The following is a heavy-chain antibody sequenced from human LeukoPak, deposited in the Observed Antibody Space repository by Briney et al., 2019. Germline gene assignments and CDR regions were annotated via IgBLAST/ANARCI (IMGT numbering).Heavy chain of an antibody. V-gene: IGHV3-64*01. Sequence: GSLRLSCAASGFTFSSHAMHWVRQAPGKGLEYVSSISSNGGSTYYANSVKGRFTISRDNSKNTMYLQMGSLRAEDMAVYYCASDRSRSGYLSFDFWGQGTLVTVSS. J-gene: IGHJ4*02. CDR3: ASDRSRSGYLSFDF. CDR2: ISSNGGST. D-gene: IGHD3-22*01. CDR1: GFTFSSHA.